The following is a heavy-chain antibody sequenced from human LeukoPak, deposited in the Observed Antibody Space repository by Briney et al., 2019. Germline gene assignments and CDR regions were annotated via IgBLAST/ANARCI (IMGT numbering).Heavy chain of an antibody. CDR3: AREQMAGKVDY. CDR1: GFTFSSYA. V-gene: IGHV3-30-3*01. D-gene: IGHD6-19*01. J-gene: IGHJ4*02. Sequence: GGPLRLSCAASGFTFSSYAMHWVRQAPGKGLEWVAVISYDGSNKYYADSVKGRFSISRDNSKNTLYLQMNSLRAEDTAVYYCAREQMAGKVDYWGQGTLVTVSS. CDR2: ISYDGSNK.